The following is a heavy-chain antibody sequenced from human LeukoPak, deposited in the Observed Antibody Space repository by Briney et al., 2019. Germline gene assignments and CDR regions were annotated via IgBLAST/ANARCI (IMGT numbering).Heavy chain of an antibody. D-gene: IGHD3-10*01. J-gene: IGHJ4*02. V-gene: IGHV4-4*02. CDR2: IYHSGST. Sequence: SETLSLTCAVSGGSISSSNWWSWVRQPPGKGLEWIGEIYHSGSTNYNPSLKSRVTISVDKSKNQFSLKLSSVTAADTAVYYCARVTRFDRSGELWFDYWGQGTLVTVSS. CDR3: ARVTRFDRSGELWFDY. CDR1: GGSISSSNW.